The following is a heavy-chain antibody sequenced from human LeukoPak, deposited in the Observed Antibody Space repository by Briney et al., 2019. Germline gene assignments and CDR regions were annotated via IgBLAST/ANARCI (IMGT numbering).Heavy chain of an antibody. V-gene: IGHV4-59*01. CDR2: IYYSGGT. CDR1: GGSISSYY. J-gene: IGHJ2*01. CDR3: ARVYYSGSYDYWYFDL. D-gene: IGHD6-13*01. Sequence: SETLSLTCTVSGGSISSYYWSWIRQPPGKGLEWIGYIYYSGGTNYNPSLKSRVTISVGTSKNLFSLKLGSVTAADTAVYYSARVYYSGSYDYWYFDLWGRGTLVTVSS.